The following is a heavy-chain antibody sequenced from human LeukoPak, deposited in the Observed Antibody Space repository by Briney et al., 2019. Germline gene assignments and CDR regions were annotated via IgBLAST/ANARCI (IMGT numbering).Heavy chain of an antibody. J-gene: IGHJ4*02. CDR1: GFIFSGSA. V-gene: IGHV3-73*01. CDR2: IRSKANNYAT. D-gene: IGHD2-2*01. Sequence: GGSLRPSCAASGFIFSGSAMHWVRQASGKGLEWVGRIRSKANNYATAYAASVKGKFTISRDDSKNTAYLQMNSLKAEDTAMYYCARDRSVCSSASCTRIAGYWGQGTLVTVSS. CDR3: ARDRSVCSSASCTRIAGY.